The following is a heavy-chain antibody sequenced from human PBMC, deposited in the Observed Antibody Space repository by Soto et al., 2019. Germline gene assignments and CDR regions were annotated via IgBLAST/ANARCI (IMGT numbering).Heavy chain of an antibody. V-gene: IGHV4-59*01. CDR3: AQTTGWPGFDY. Sequence: QVHLQESGPGLVKPSETMSLTCTASGASIRNFYWNWVRQFPGKGLEWIGHIYNAERTNYNPSLKNRVTISVDTSKNQFSLMLSSVTVADTAVYYCAQTTGWPGFDYWGQGTLVAVSS. CDR2: IYNAERT. CDR1: GASIRNFY. J-gene: IGHJ4*02. D-gene: IGHD6-19*01.